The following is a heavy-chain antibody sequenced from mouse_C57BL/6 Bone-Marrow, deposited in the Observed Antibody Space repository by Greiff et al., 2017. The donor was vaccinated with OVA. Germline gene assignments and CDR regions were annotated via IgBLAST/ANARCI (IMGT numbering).Heavy chain of an antibody. CDR2: IYPRSGNT. J-gene: IGHJ3*01. CDR3: ANYYYGSSYLFAY. V-gene: IGHV1-81*01. D-gene: IGHD1-1*01. Sequence: QVQLQQSGAELARPGASVKLSCKASGYTFTSYGISWVKQRTGQGLAWIGEIYPRSGNTYYNEKFKGKATLTADKSSSTAYMELRSLTSEDSAVYFCANYYYGSSYLFAYWGQGTLVTVSA. CDR1: GYTFTSYG.